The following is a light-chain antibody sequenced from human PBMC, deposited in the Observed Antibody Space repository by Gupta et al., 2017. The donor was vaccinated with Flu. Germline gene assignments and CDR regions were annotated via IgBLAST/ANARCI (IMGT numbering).Light chain of an antibody. CDR2: RSS. Sequence: DIVLIQTPPPYPVTLGKPASISCRSSQSLVHSDGHTYLSWTHQRPGQPPRLLIYRSSNRGSGVPDRFSGSGAGTDFTLRISRVEAEDVGVYYCMQAKQSPFTFGQGTKVEIK. J-gene: IGKJ2*01. CDR1: QSLVHSDGHTY. V-gene: IGKV2-24*01. CDR3: MQAKQSPFT.